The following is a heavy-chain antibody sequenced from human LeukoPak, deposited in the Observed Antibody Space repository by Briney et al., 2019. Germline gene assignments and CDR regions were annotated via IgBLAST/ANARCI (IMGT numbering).Heavy chain of an antibody. V-gene: IGHV3-30*19. CDR2: ISYDGSNK. CDR3: ASAPPEPSDY. J-gene: IGHJ4*02. Sequence: GGSLRLSCAASGFTFSSYGMHWVRQAPGKGLEWVAVISYDGSNKYYADSVKGRFTISRDNSKNTLYLQMNSLRAEDTAVYYCASAPPEPSDYWGQGTLVTVSS. CDR1: GFTFSSYG.